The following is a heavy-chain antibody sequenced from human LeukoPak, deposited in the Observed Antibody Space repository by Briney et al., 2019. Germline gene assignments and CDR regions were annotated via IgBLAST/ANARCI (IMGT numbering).Heavy chain of an antibody. Sequence: ASGTFYSSDTGYTVTSVGIGWLRKAQGQGLEWMGWISAYNGNTNYAQKLQGRVTMTTDTSTSTAYMELRSLRSDDTAVYYCARDLGDWFDPWGQGTLVTVSS. CDR2: ISAYNGNT. CDR1: GYTVTSVG. D-gene: IGHD3-10*01. J-gene: IGHJ5*02. V-gene: IGHV1-18*04. CDR3: ARDLGDWFDP.